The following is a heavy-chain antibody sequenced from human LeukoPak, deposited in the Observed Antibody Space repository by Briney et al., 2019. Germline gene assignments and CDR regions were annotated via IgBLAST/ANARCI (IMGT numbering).Heavy chain of an antibody. CDR2: IFYSGIS. Sequence: NTSETLSLTCTVSGSSINSYYWTWIRQSPGKGLEWIGYIFYSGISNYNPSLKSRVTVSVDTSKNQVSLKLRSVTAADTAVYYCAGLFSGYDPFDYWGQGTLVTVSS. D-gene: IGHD5-12*01. CDR3: AGLFSGYDPFDY. V-gene: IGHV4-59*03. CDR1: GSSINSYY. J-gene: IGHJ4*02.